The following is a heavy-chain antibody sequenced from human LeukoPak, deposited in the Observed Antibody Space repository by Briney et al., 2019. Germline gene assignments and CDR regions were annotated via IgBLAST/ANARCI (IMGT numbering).Heavy chain of an antibody. Sequence: SETLSLTCTVSGGSISSYYWSWFRQPPGKGLEWIGYIYYSGSTNYNPSLKSRVTISVDTSKNQFSLKLSSVTAADTAVYYCARGAYAMDYYYMDVWGKGTTVTVSS. J-gene: IGHJ6*03. V-gene: IGHV4-59*01. CDR1: GGSISSYY. CDR2: IYYSGST. CDR3: ARGAYAMDYYYMDV. D-gene: IGHD2-8*01.